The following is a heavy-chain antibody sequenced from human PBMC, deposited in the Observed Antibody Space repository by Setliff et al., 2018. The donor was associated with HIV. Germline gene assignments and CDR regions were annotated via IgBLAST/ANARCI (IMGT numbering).Heavy chain of an antibody. CDR2: VYYTGST. CDR1: SDSIRFYY. CDR3: ARATESSYDLLTAFWFFDS. D-gene: IGHD3-9*01. V-gene: IGHV4-59*01. Sequence: SETLSLTCTVSSDSIRFYYWTWIRQPPGKGLEWIGNVYYTGSTNYNPSLKSRVTMSVDTSKNQLSLKVASVTAADTALYFCARATESSYDLLTAFWFFDSWGQGTPVTVS. J-gene: IGHJ4*02.